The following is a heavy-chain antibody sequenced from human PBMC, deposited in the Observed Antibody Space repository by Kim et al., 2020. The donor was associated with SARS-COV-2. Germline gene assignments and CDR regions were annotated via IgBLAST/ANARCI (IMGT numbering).Heavy chain of an antibody. V-gene: IGHV3-7*01. D-gene: IGHD3-3*01. J-gene: IGHJ3*02. Sequence: GGSLRLSCAASGFTFSSYWMSWVRQAPGKGLEWVANIKQDGSEKYYVDSVKGRFTISRDNAKNSLYLQMNSLRAEDTAVYYCARERTLRFLEWLSRDAFDIWGQGTMVTVSS. CDR2: IKQDGSEK. CDR3: ARERTLRFLEWLSRDAFDI. CDR1: GFTFSSYW.